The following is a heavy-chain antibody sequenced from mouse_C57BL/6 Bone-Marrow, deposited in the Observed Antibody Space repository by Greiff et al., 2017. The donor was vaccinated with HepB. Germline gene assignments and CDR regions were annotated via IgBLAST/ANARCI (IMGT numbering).Heavy chain of an antibody. CDR3: ARGQTGNYAMDY. D-gene: IGHD4-1*01. Sequence: DVMLVESGGGLVKPGGSLKLSCAASGFTFSSYAMSWVRQTPEKRLEWVATISDGGSYTYYPDNVKGRFTISRDNAKNNLYLQMSHLKSEDTAMYYCARGQTGNYAMDYWGQGTSVTVSS. CDR2: ISDGGSYT. CDR1: GFTFSSYA. J-gene: IGHJ4*01. V-gene: IGHV5-4*03.